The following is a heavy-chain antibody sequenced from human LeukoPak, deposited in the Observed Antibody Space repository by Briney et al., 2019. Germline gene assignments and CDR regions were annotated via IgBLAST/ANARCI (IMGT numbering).Heavy chain of an antibody. CDR1: GFTFSSYA. CDR3: ASDYDRYGGTKYSFDY. CDR2: ISFDGNNK. Sequence: PGGSLRLSCAASGFTFSSYALHWVRQAPGKGLEWVAVISFDGNNKYYADSVKGRFTISRDNSKNTLYLQMNSLRAEDTAVYYCASDYDRYGGTKYSFDYWGQGTLVTVSS. V-gene: IGHV3-30-3*01. J-gene: IGHJ4*02. D-gene: IGHD4-23*01.